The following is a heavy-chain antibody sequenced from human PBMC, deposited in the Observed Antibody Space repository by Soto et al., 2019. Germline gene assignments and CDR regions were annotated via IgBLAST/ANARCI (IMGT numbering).Heavy chain of an antibody. D-gene: IGHD3-9*01. J-gene: IGHJ4*02. CDR1: GFTFSTYS. CDR2: ITTDSTYI. V-gene: IGHV3-21*01. CDR3: ARGEHITIFPYDY. Sequence: PGGSLRLSCAGSGFTFSTYSMNWVRQAPGKGLEWVSSITTDSTYIYYAESVKGRFTISRDNAKNSLYLQMNGLRAEDTAVYYCARGEHITIFPYDYWGQGTLVTVSS.